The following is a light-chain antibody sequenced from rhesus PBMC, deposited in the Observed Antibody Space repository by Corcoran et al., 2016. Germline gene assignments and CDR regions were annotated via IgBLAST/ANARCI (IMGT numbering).Light chain of an antibody. CDR3: QQRNSYPYT. J-gene: IGKJ2*01. CDR2: DAS. Sequence: DIQLTQSPSSLSASVGDSVTISCRASQGISNHLAWYQQKSGKAPKLLIYDASNLQSGVPSRVSGSGSGTECRLTISTLQPEDCATDYCQQRNSYPYTFGQGTKVEIK. V-gene: IGKV1-38*01. CDR1: QGISNH.